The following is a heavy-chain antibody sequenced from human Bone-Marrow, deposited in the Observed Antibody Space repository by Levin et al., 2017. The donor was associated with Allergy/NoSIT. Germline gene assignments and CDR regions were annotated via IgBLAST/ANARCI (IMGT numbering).Heavy chain of an antibody. CDR3: AKEAPGDGYNLDWYFDL. V-gene: IGHV3-9*01. J-gene: IGHJ2*01. CDR1: GFTFDDYA. D-gene: IGHD5-24*01. CDR2: ISWNSDTI. Sequence: GGSLRLSCAASGFTFDDYAMHWVRQVPGKGLEWVSGISWNSDTIAYADSVKGRFTISRDNAKNSLYLQMNSLRTEDTAFYYCAKEAPGDGYNLDWYFDLWGRGTLVTVSS.